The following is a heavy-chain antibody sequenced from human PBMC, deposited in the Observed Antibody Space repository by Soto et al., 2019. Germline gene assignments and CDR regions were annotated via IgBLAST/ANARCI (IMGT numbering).Heavy chain of an antibody. CDR3: ARGEGDGYNYELDY. D-gene: IGHD5-12*01. CDR1: GASISRGGYY. V-gene: IGHV4-31*03. CDR2: IYYTGTP. Sequence: PSETLSLTCTVSGASISRGGYYWSWIRQRPGKGLEWIGYIYYTGTPYYNPSLQSRVTLSVDTSTNQFSLRPSSVTAADTAVYYCARGEGDGYNYELDYWGQGSLVTVSS. J-gene: IGHJ4*02.